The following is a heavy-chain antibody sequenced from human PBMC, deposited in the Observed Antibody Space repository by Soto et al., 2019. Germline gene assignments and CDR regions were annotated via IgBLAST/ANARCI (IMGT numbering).Heavy chain of an antibody. J-gene: IGHJ5*02. V-gene: IGHV4-31*02. CDR1: GGSIRRRGYY. CDR3: ASSGGPEGDWSDP. Sequence: PSETLSLTCSVSGGSIRRRGYYWSWIRQRPGEGPEWIGFVYYSGITDYNPSLKSRVTISADTSKNQFSLSLYSVTAADTAVYYCASSGGPEGDWSDPWGQGILVTVSS. CDR2: VYYSGIT. D-gene: IGHD2-15*01.